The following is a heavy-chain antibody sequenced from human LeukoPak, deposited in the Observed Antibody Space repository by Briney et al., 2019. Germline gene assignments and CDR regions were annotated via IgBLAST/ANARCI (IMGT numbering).Heavy chain of an antibody. D-gene: IGHD6-19*01. CDR1: GYTFSSYS. V-gene: IGHV1-18*01. CDR3: ARDLEESYSSGWYNY. Sequence: ASVKVSCKASGYTFSSYSVSWVRQAPGQGLEWMGWISAYNGNTKYAQNFRGRVTMTTDISTTTAYMELRSLRSGDTAVYYCARDLEESYSSGWYNYWGQGTLVTVSS. J-gene: IGHJ4*02. CDR2: ISAYNGNT.